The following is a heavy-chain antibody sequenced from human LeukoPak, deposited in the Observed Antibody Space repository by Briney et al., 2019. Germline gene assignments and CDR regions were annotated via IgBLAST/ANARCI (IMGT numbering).Heavy chain of an antibody. CDR3: ARFAYCGGHCWYYFNY. V-gene: IGHV4-59*01. J-gene: IGHJ4*02. Sequence: PSETLSLTCTVSGGSISSYYWSWIRQPPGKGLEWIGYIYSSGSTNYNPSLKSRITISVDTSKNQFSLKLSSVTAADTAVYYCARFAYCGGHCWYYFNYWGQGSLVTVSS. CDR2: IYSSGST. CDR1: GGSISSYY. D-gene: IGHD2-21*02.